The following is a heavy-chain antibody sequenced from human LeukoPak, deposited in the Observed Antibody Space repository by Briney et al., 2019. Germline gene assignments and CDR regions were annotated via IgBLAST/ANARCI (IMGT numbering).Heavy chain of an antibody. CDR1: GFTFSSYW. CDR2: IKQDGSEK. J-gene: IGHJ4*02. CDR3: ARVRSHYDFWSGARGAYYFDY. D-gene: IGHD3-3*01. Sequence: GGSLRLSCAASGFTFSSYWMSWVRQAPGKGPEWVANIKQDGSEKYYVDSVKGRFTISRDNAKNSLYLQMNSLRAEDTAVYYCARVRSHYDFWSGARGAYYFDYWGQGTLVTVSS. V-gene: IGHV3-7*01.